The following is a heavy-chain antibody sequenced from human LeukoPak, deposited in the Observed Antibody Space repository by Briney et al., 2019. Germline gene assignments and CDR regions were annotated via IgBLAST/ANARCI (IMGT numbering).Heavy chain of an antibody. CDR2: ISGSGGST. CDR3: AKVCADREGYGSSWYDGRYFDY. CDR1: GFTFSSYS. Sequence: GGSLRLSCAASGFTFSSYSMNWVRQAPGKGLEWVSAISGSGGSTYYADSVKGRFTISRDNSKNTLYLQMNSLRAEDTAVYYCAKVCADREGYGSSWYDGRYFDYWGQGTLVTVSS. J-gene: IGHJ4*02. D-gene: IGHD6-13*01. V-gene: IGHV3-23*01.